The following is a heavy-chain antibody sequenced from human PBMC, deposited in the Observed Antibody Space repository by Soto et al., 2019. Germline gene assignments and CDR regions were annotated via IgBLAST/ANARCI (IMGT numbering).Heavy chain of an antibody. CDR2: INAGNGNT. D-gene: IGHD2-2*01. V-gene: IGHV1-3*01. CDR3: ARDRKRCSSTSCYVYYYYGMDV. CDR1: GYTFTSYA. J-gene: IGHJ6*02. Sequence: ASVKVSCKASGYTFTSYAMHWVRQAPGQRLEWMGWINAGNGNTKYSQKFQGRVTITRDTSASTAYMELSSLRSEDTAVYYCARDRKRCSSTSCYVYYYYGMDVWGQGTTVTVSS.